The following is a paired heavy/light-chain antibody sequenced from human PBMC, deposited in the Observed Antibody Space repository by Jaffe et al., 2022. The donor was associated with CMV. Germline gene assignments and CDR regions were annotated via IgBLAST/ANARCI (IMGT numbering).Light chain of an antibody. J-gene: IGKJ4*01. CDR2: GAS. CDR1: QSVLTY. CDR3: QKYHAPPLT. Sequence: DIVMTQSPGSLAVSLGERATINCKSSQSVLTYLAWYQQKPGQPPKLLIYGASTRQSGVPDRFSASGSGTDFTLTISSLQAEDVAVYYCQKYHAPPLTFGGGTKVEIK. V-gene: IGKV4-1*01.
Heavy chain of an antibody. D-gene: IGHD6-19*01. J-gene: IGHJ4*02. V-gene: IGHV3-7*01. CDR1: GFTFNNHW. CDR2: IKEDGSEN. CDR3: ARGSRSNGWLGDY. Sequence: EVQLVESGGGLVQPGGSLRLSCAASGFTFNNHWMNWVRQAPGKGLEWVANIKEDGSENHYVDPVKGRFTISRDNAEKSVFLQMNSLRVEDTAVYYCARGSRSNGWLGDYWGLGTLVSVSS.